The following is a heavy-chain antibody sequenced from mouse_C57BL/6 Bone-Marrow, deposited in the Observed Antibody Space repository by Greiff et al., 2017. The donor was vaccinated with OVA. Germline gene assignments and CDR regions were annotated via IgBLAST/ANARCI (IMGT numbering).Heavy chain of an antibody. CDR2: IDPENGDT. D-gene: IGHD1-1*01. V-gene: IGHV14-4*01. CDR1: GFNIKDDY. J-gene: IGHJ2*01. CDR3: TTCITTVVAPDY. Sequence: VQLQQSGAELVRPGASVKLSCTASGFNIKDDYMHWVKQRPEQGLEWIGWIDPENGDTEYASKFQGKATITADTSSNTAYLQLSSLTSEDTAVYYCTTCITTVVAPDYWGQGTTLTVSS.